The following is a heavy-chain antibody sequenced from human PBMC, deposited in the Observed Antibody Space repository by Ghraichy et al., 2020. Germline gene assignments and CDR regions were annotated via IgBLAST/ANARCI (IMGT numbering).Heavy chain of an antibody. D-gene: IGHD2-8*01. V-gene: IGHV4-39*01. CDR2: IYYSGST. J-gene: IGHJ5*02. CDR1: GGSISSSSYY. Sequence: SETLSLTCTVSGGSISSSSYYWGWIRQPPGKGLEWIGSIYYSGSTYYNPSLKSRVTISVDTSKNQFSLKLSSVTAADTAVYYCARHGGSEMVYANNGWFDPWGQGTLVTVSS. CDR3: ARHGGSEMVYANNGWFDP.